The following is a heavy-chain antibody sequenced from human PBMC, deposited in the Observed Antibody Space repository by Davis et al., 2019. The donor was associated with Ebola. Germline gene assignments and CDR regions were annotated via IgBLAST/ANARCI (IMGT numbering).Heavy chain of an antibody. J-gene: IGHJ6*02. D-gene: IGHD3-3*01. V-gene: IGHV3-48*03. CDR3: ARGGYDFWSGFMDV. CDR2: ISSSGSTI. CDR1: GFTFSSYE. Sequence: GESLKISCAASGFTFSSYEMNWVRQAPGKGLEWVSYISSSGSTIYYADSVKGRLTISRDNAKNSLYLQMNSLRAEDTAVYYCARGGYDFWSGFMDVWGQGTTVTVSS.